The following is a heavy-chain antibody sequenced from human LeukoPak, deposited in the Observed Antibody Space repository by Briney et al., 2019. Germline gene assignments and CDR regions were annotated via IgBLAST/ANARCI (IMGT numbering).Heavy chain of an antibody. V-gene: IGHV3-7*01. D-gene: IGHD2-15*01. J-gene: IGHJ3*01. CDR1: GLTFSDHW. CDR3: VKLVGSVPPDG. CDR2: MNQDGSEK. Sequence: PGGSLRLSCAASGLTFSDHWVNWVRQAPGKGLEWVAKMNQDGSEKYYVGSVRGRFTISRDNAKNSVYLQMNSLRVEDTAIYYCVKLVGSVPPDGWGQGTLVTVSS.